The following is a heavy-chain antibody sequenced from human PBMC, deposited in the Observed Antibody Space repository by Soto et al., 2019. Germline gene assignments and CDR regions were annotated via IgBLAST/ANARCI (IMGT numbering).Heavy chain of an antibody. CDR2: INHSGST. Sequence: SETLSLTCAFYVGSFSGYYWSCIRQPPGKWLEWIGEINHSGSTNYNPSLKSRVTISVDTSKNQFSLKLSSVTAADTAVYYCARALRWRWLQLTTPYFEYWGQGTLVSVSS. CDR3: ARALRWRWLQLTTPYFEY. J-gene: IGHJ4*02. D-gene: IGHD5-12*01. V-gene: IGHV4-34*01. CDR1: VGSFSGYY.